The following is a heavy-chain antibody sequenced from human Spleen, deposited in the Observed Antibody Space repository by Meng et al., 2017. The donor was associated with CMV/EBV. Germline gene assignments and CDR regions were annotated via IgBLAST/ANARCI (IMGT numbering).Heavy chain of an antibody. J-gene: IGHJ4*02. V-gene: IGHV4-39*01. Sequence: VSGDSIDVGGFYWDWVRQPPGRGLEWVGSVYYAGSTYYNPSVRGRVTMSIDTSKNQFSLKVNSVTAAHTAIYFCARRRRGDLRYFDIWGQGILVTVSS. D-gene: IGHD7-27*01. CDR2: VYYAGST. CDR3: ARRRRGDLRYFDI. CDR1: GDSIDVGGFY.